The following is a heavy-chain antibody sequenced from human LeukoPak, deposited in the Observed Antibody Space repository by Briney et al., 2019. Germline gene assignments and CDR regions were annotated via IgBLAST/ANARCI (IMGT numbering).Heavy chain of an antibody. D-gene: IGHD3-22*01. CDR1: GYSFTSYW. CDR2: IYPGDSDT. CDR3: ATRVGYYDSSGYSAPDY. J-gene: IGHJ4*02. Sequence: GESLKISCKGSGYSFTSYWIGWVRQMPGKGLEWMGIIYPGDSDTRYSPSFQGQVTISADKFISTAYLQWSSLKASDTAMYYCATRVGYYDSSGYSAPDYWGQGTLVTVSS. V-gene: IGHV5-51*01.